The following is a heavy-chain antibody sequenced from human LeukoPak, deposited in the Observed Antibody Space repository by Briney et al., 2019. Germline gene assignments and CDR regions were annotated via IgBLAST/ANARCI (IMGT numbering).Heavy chain of an antibody. D-gene: IGHD3-3*01. CDR2: ISGSGGSA. CDR3: AKPDPYDFRPYYYMDV. V-gene: IGHV3-23*01. CDR1: GFTFSSYA. J-gene: IGHJ6*03. Sequence: GGSLRLSCAASGFTFSSYAMSWVRQAPGKGLEWVSAISGSGGSAYYADSVKGRFTISRDNSKNTLYLQMNSLRAEDTAVYYCAKPDPYDFRPYYYMDVWGKGTTVTVSS.